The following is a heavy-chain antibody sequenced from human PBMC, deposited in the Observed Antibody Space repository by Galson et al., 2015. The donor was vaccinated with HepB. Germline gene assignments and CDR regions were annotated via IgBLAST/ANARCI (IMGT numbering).Heavy chain of an antibody. Sequence: SLRLSCAASGFTFSSYAMHWVRQAPGKGLEWVAVIWYDGSNKYYGDSVKGRFTISRDNSKNTLYLQMNSLRAEDTAVYYCARGSYFPSFGELYCFDCWGQGTLVTVSS. CDR1: GFTFSSYA. V-gene: IGHV3-33*08. CDR2: IWYDGSNK. D-gene: IGHD3-10*01. CDR3: ARGSYFPSFGELYCFDC. J-gene: IGHJ4*02.